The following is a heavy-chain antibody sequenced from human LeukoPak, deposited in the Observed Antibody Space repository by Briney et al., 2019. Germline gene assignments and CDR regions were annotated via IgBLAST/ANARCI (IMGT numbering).Heavy chain of an antibody. J-gene: IGHJ5*02. Sequence: SETLSLTCPVSGGSLRNSSYYWGWLRQPPGTGLEGIGSIYYSGSTYYNPSLKSRVTISVDTSKNQFSLKLSSVTAADTAVYYCARDRSEWSAEDNWFDRWGRGTLVTVSS. CDR2: IYYSGST. CDR1: GGSLRNSSYY. D-gene: IGHD3-3*01. V-gene: IGHV4-39*07. CDR3: ARDRSEWSAEDNWFDR.